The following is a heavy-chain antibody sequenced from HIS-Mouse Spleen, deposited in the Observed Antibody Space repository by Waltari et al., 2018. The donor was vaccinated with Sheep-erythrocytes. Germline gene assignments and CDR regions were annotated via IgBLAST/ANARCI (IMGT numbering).Heavy chain of an antibody. CDR3: ARRTYYDFWSGYYTDAFDI. J-gene: IGHJ3*02. CDR2: IYPGDSDT. D-gene: IGHD3-3*01. Sequence: EVQLVQSGAEVKKPGESLKISCKGSGYRFTRYWIGWVRQMPGKGLEWMGIIYPGDSDTRYSPSFQGQVTISADKSISTAYLQWSSLKASDTAMYYCARRTYYDFWSGYYTDAFDIWGQGTMVTVSS. V-gene: IGHV5-51*03. CDR1: GYRFTRYW.